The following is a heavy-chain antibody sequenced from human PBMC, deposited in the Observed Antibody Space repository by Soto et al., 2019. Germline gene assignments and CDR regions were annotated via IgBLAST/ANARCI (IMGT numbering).Heavy chain of an antibody. V-gene: IGHV4-31*03. CDR2: IYYSGST. Sequence: SETLSLTCTVSGGSISSGGYYWSWIRQHPGKGLEWIGYIYYSGSTYYNPSLKSRVTISVDTSKNQFSLKLSSVTAADTAVYYCARAPGSLASTYYFDYWGQGTLVTVSS. CDR3: ARAPGSLASTYYFDY. J-gene: IGHJ4*02. D-gene: IGHD2-15*01. CDR1: GGSISSGGYY.